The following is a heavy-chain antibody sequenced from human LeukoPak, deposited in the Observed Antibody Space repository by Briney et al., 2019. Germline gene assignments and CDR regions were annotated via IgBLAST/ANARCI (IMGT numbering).Heavy chain of an antibody. J-gene: IGHJ4*02. CDR1: GFTFSSYA. CDR3: AKDKVRYFDWLSY. CDR2: ISGSGGST. Sequence: GGSLRLSCAASGFTFSSYAMSWVRQAPGKGREWVSAISGSGGSTYYADSVKGRFTISRDNSKNTLYLQMNSLRAEDTAVYYCAKDKVRYFDWLSYWGQGTLVTVSS. V-gene: IGHV3-23*01. D-gene: IGHD3-9*01.